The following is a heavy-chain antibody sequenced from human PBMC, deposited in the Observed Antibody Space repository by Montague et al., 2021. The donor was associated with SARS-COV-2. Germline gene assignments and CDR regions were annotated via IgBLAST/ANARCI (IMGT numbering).Heavy chain of an antibody. CDR1: DGSISSYY. CDR2: MYYSGST. Sequence: SETLSLTCTVYDGSISSYYWTWFRQPPGKGLEWIAYMYYSGSTNXXPSLKSRVTISVDTSKNQFSLKLSSVTAADTAVYYCARHAASTIFGVVIIPTGMDVWGQGTTVTVSS. CDR3: ARHAASTIFGVVIIPTGMDV. V-gene: IGHV4-59*08. J-gene: IGHJ6*02. D-gene: IGHD3-3*01.